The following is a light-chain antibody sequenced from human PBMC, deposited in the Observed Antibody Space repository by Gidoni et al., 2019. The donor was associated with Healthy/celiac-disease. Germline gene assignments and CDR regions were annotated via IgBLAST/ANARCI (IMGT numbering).Light chain of an antibody. CDR3: QSYDSSLSAVV. J-gene: IGLJ2*01. CDR1: NSNLGAGYE. CDR2: FNN. Sequence: QSVLTQPPSVSGAPGQRVTISCTGGNSNLGAGYEVHWYQQLPGPAPKLLIYFNNNRPSGVPDRFSGSKSVTSASLAITALQAEDAADYYCQSYDSSLSAVVFGGGTKLPVL. V-gene: IGLV1-40*01.